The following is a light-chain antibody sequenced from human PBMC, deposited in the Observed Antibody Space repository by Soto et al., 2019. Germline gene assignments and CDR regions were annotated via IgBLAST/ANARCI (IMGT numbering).Light chain of an antibody. CDR2: DAS. CDR3: QQRGSWPWT. Sequence: EIVLTQSPATLSLSPGERATLSCRASQSVSSSLAWYQQKPGQAPRLLIYDASNRATGIPARFSGSGSGTDFTLTISSLEPEDFAIYYCQQRGSWPWTFGQGTKVDI. CDR1: QSVSSS. V-gene: IGKV3-11*01. J-gene: IGKJ1*01.